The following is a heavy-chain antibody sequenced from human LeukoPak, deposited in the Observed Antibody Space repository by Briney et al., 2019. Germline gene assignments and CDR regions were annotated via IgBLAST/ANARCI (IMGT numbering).Heavy chain of an antibody. Sequence: GASVKVSCKASGYTFITYYMHWVRHAPGQGLEWMGIINPDSGSTNYAQSFQGRVTMTRHTSTSTVYMELSSLRSEDTAVYYCARDLQARVALYSPDFWGQGTLVTVSS. V-gene: IGHV1-46*01. CDR1: GYTFITYY. CDR3: ARDLQARVALYSPDF. J-gene: IGHJ4*02. D-gene: IGHD2-21*01. CDR2: INPDSGST.